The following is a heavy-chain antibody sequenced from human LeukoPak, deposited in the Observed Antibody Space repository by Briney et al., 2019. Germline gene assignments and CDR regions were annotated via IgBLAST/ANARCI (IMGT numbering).Heavy chain of an antibody. J-gene: IGHJ4*02. CDR2: IYYSGST. D-gene: IGHD5-18*01. CDR3: ARGGYSYGEEFSFDH. Sequence: SETLSLTCTVSGGSISSYYWSWIRQPPGKGPEWIGYIYYSGSTNYNPSLKSRVTISGDTSKNQFSLKLSSVTAADTAVYYCARGGYSYGEEFSFDHWGQGTLVTVSS. CDR1: GGSISSYY. V-gene: IGHV4-59*01.